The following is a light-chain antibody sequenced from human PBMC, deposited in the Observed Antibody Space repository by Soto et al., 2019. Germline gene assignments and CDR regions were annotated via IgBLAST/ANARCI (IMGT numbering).Light chain of an antibody. CDR2: DAS. Sequence: EIVLTQSPATLSLSPGERATLSCRASQSVSSYLAWYQQKPGQAPRLLLYDASNRATGIPARFSGSGSGTDFTLTISGLEPEDVAVYYCQRRNIWPPPWTFGRGTKVEFK. J-gene: IGKJ1*01. CDR3: QRRNIWPPPWT. CDR1: QSVSSY. V-gene: IGKV3-11*01.